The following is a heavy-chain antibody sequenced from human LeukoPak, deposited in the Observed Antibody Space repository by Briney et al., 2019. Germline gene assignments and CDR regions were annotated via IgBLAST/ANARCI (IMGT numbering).Heavy chain of an antibody. Sequence: GGSLRLSCAASGFTFSSYGMHWVRQAPGKGLEWVAFIRYDGSNKYYADSVKGRFTISRDNSKNTLYPQMNSLRAEDTAVYYCAKDLHQARIAVAGSDYWGQGTLVTVSS. V-gene: IGHV3-30*02. CDR1: GFTFSSYG. J-gene: IGHJ4*02. D-gene: IGHD6-19*01. CDR3: AKDLHQARIAVAGSDY. CDR2: IRYDGSNK.